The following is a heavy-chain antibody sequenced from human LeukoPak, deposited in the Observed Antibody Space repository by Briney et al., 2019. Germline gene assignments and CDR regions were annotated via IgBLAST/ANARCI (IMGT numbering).Heavy chain of an antibody. CDR1: GLTFSSYW. V-gene: IGHV3-7*01. J-gene: IGHJ6*03. Sequence: GGSLRLSCAASGLTFSSYWMSWVRQAPGKGLEWVANIKQDGSEKYYVDSVKGRFTISRDNAKNSLYLQMNSLRAEDTAVYYCAKDLHSSSWRTGFYYMDVWGKGTTVTISS. CDR3: AKDLHSSSWRTGFYYMDV. CDR2: IKQDGSEK. D-gene: IGHD6-13*01.